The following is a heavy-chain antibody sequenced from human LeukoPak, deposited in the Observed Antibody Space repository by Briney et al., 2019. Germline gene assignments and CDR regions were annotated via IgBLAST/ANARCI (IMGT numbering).Heavy chain of an antibody. D-gene: IGHD3-22*01. Sequence: GASVKVSCKASGYIFTTYDINWVRQAPGQGLEWRGWMNPNRGNTGYAQKFQGRVTMTRNTSISTAYMELSSLRSEDTAVYYCARGYYDTNGYYYRLDFWGQGTLVTVSS. CDR1: GYIFTTYD. V-gene: IGHV1-8*01. CDR3: ARGYYDTNGYYYRLDF. J-gene: IGHJ4*02. CDR2: MNPNRGNT.